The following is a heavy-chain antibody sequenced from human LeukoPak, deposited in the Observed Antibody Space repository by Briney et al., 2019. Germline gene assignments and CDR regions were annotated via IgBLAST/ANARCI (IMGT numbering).Heavy chain of an antibody. D-gene: IGHD6-19*01. CDR2: TNGRSSYT. CDR1: GFTFSTYS. V-gene: IGHV3-21*01. Sequence: PGGPLRLSCAASGFTFSTYSMNWVRQAPGKGLEWVSSTNGRSSYTDYAVSVTGRFTISRDNAKNSLYLQMNSLRAEDTAVYFCARYVAVSGFDFWGQGALVTVSS. J-gene: IGHJ4*02. CDR3: ARYVAVSGFDF.